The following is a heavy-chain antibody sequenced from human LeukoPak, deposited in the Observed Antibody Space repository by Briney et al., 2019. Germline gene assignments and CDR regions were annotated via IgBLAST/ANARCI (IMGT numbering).Heavy chain of an antibody. V-gene: IGHV3-23*01. CDR2: ISGSGGST. CDR1: GFTFSSYA. Sequence: VGPLRLSCAASGFTFSSYAMSWVRQAPGKGLEWVSAISGSGGSTYYADSVKGRFTISRDNSKNTLYLQMNRLRAEDTAVYYCAKSLSEGAAPDFEDYRGQGTLVTVSS. CDR3: AKSLSEGAAPDFEDY. J-gene: IGHJ4*02. D-gene: IGHD6-13*01.